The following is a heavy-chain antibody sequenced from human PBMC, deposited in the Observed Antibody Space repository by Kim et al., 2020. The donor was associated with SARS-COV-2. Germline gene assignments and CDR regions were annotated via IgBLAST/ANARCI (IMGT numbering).Heavy chain of an antibody. V-gene: IGHV4-39*07. CDR3: ASEIVPRV. D-gene: IGHD2-8*01. J-gene: IGHJ6*02. Sequence: SGSTYYNPSLKSRVTISVDTSKNQFSLKLSSVTAADTAVYYCASEIVPRVWGQGTTVTVSS. CDR2: SGST.